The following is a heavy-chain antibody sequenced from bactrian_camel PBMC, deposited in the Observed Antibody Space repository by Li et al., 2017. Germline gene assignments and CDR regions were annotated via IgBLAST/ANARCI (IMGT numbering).Heavy chain of an antibody. J-gene: IGHJ4*01. CDR3: AAGRVVGGEAPGCSAAY. D-gene: IGHD2*01. V-gene: IGHV3S53*01. CDR2: VDGAGRS. Sequence: HVQLVESGGGAAQVGGSLKLSCSISGHTDPDDCMAWFRQAPGREREGVATVDGAGRSNYADSVKGRFTISRDNTKNTLDLQMNNLTLGDTAMYYCAAGRVVGGEAPGCSAAYWGQGTQVTVS. CDR1: GHTDPDDC.